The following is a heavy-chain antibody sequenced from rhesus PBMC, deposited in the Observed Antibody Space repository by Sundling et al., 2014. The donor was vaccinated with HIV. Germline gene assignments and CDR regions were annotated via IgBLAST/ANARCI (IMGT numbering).Heavy chain of an antibody. D-gene: IGHD6-31*01. CDR3: ARAQAGFDAFDF. CDR2: IGGSSGST. CDR1: GYSISSGYG. V-gene: IGHV4-127*01. J-gene: IGHJ3*01. Sequence: QVQLQESGPGLVKPSEILSLTCAVSGYSISSGYGWSWIRQPPGKGLEWIGYIGGSSGSTNYNPSLKSRVTISKDTSKNQFSLKLSSVTAADTAVYYCARAQAGFDAFDFWGQGLRVTVSS.